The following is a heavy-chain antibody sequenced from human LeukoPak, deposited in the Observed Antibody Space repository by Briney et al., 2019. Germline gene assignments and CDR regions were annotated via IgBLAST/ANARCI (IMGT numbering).Heavy chain of an antibody. Sequence: GGSLRLSCEASGFTVSSNYMSWFRQAPGKGLEWVSVIYSGGSTYYADSVKGRFTISRDNSKNTLYLQMNSLRAEDTAVYYCASSIAAAGSYYYYGMDVWGQGTTVTVSS. CDR1: GFTVSSNY. CDR3: ASSIAAAGSYYYYGMDV. CDR2: IYSGGST. D-gene: IGHD6-13*01. J-gene: IGHJ6*02. V-gene: IGHV3-66*01.